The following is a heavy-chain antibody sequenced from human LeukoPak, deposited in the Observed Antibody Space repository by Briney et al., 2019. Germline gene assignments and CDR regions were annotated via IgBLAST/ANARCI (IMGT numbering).Heavy chain of an antibody. V-gene: IGHV1-69*13. Sequence: ASVKVSCKASGGTFSSYTINWVRQAPGQGLEWMGGIIPVFGTANYVQKFQGRVTITADESTSTAYMELSSLRSEDTAVYYCARARTSQQLVGEWGQGTLVTVSS. CDR1: GGTFSSYT. CDR3: ARARTSQQLVGE. D-gene: IGHD6-13*01. J-gene: IGHJ4*02. CDR2: IIPVFGTA.